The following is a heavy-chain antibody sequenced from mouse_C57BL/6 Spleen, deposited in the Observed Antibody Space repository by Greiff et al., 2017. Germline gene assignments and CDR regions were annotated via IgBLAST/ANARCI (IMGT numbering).Heavy chain of an antibody. CDR3: ARDEMGLFY. CDR2: INYDGSST. CDR1: GFTFSDYY. Sequence: EVQVVESEGGLVQPGSSMKLSCTASGFTFSDYYMAWVRQVPEKGLEWVANINYDGSSTYYLDSLKSRFIISRDNAKNILYLQMSSLKSEDTATYYCARDEMGLFYWGQGTTLTVSS. J-gene: IGHJ2*01. D-gene: IGHD4-1*01. V-gene: IGHV5-16*01.